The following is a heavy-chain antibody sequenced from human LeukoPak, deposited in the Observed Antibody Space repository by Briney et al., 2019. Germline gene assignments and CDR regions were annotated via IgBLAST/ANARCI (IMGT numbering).Heavy chain of an antibody. CDR1: GFTFSKYG. D-gene: IGHD3-22*01. J-gene: IGHJ4*02. CDR3: AKPMYYYDSSGYYTTNQYYFDY. Sequence: GGSLRLSCAASGFTFSKYGIHWVRQAPGKGLEWVSAISGSGGSTYYADSVKGRFTISRDNSKNTLYLQMNSLRAEDTAVYYCAKPMYYYDSSGYYTTNQYYFDYWGQGTLVTVSS. CDR2: ISGSGGST. V-gene: IGHV3-23*01.